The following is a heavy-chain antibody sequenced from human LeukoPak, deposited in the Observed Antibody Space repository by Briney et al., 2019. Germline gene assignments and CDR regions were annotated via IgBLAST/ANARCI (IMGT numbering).Heavy chain of an antibody. V-gene: IGHV3-21*01. D-gene: IGHD1-7*01. J-gene: IGHJ6*02. CDR1: GFSFNTYA. CDR2: ISSSSSYI. Sequence: PGGSLRLSCAASGFSFNTYAMHWFRQAPGKGLEWVSSISSSSSYIYYADSVKGRFTISRDNAKNSLYLQMNSLRAEDTAVYYCARDRYDWNYGYYYGMDVWGQGTTVTVSS. CDR3: ARDRYDWNYGYYYGMDV.